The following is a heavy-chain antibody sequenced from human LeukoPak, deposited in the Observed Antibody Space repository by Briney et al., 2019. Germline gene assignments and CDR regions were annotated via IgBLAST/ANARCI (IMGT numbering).Heavy chain of an antibody. D-gene: IGHD5-12*01. J-gene: IGHJ6*02. CDR3: ARVQRVATISYSGMDV. Sequence: PAGCLRLSCAASGLTFNSYWMHWVRQAPGKGLVWVSLILSDGSNTMHADSVKGRFTIWRDNAKNTLYLEMNSLRVEDTAVYYCARVQRVATISYSGMDVWGQGTTVTVS. V-gene: IGHV3-74*03. CDR1: GLTFNSYW. CDR2: ILSDGSNT.